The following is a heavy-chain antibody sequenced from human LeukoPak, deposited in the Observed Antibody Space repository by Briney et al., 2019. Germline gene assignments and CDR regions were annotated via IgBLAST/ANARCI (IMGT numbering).Heavy chain of an antibody. V-gene: IGHV3-21*01. D-gene: IGHD2-21*01. CDR3: ARVGIGAFGI. J-gene: IGHJ3*02. Sequence: GAFLRLSCAAAGFTFSSYSVNWVRQAPGKVLEWVSSISSSSSYIYYADSVKGRFTISRDNAKNSLYLQMNSLRAEDTAVYYCARVGIGAFGIWGQGTMVTVSS. CDR1: GFTFSSYS. CDR2: ISSSSSYI.